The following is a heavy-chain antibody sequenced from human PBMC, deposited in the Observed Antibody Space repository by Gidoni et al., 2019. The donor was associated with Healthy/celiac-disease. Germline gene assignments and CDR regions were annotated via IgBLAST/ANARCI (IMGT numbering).Heavy chain of an antibody. CDR2: IIPIFCTA. Sequence: QVQLVQSGAEVKKPGSSVTVSCKASGGTFRSYASSWVRQAPGQGLEWMGGIIPIFCTANYAQKCQGRVTITADESTSTAYMELSSLRSEDTAVYYCASSGFLEWSYYFDYWGQGTLVTVSS. CDR3: ASSGFLEWSYYFDY. CDR1: GGTFRSYA. V-gene: IGHV1-69*01. D-gene: IGHD3-3*01. J-gene: IGHJ4*02.